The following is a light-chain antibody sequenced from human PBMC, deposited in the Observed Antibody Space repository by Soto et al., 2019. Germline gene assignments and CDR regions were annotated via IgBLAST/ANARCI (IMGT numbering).Light chain of an antibody. J-gene: IGKJ5*01. CDR1: QSISSY. Sequence: DIQMTQSPSSLSASVGDRVTITCRASQSISSYLNWYQQKPGKAPKLLIYAASSLQSGVPSRFSGSGSGTDFTLTISSLQPEDFATYYCQQSYSTRITFVQGTLLEIK. V-gene: IGKV1-39*01. CDR3: QQSYSTRIT. CDR2: AAS.